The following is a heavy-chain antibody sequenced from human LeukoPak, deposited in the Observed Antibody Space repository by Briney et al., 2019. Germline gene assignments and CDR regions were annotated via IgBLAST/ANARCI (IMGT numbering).Heavy chain of an antibody. J-gene: IGHJ4*02. V-gene: IGHV3-7*01. CDR3: ARDKPRGSYYGSIFDS. D-gene: IGHD1-26*01. CDR2: IRDDGGEI. Sequence: GGSLRLSCEASGFTFSSYWMSWVRQAPGKGLEWVANIRDDGGEIYYVDSVKGRFTISRDNAKSSLFLQMDSLRAEDAAVYYCARDKPRGSYYGSIFDSWGQGTLVTVSS. CDR1: GFTFSSYW.